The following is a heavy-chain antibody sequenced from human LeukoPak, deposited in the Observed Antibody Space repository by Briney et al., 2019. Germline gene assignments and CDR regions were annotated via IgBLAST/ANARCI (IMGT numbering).Heavy chain of an antibody. CDR2: IYYSGRT. CDR1: GGSISSGGYY. Sequence: SETLSLTCTVSGGSISSGGYYWSWIRQHPGKGLEWIGYIYYSGRTYYNPSLKSRVTISVDTSKNQFSLKLSSVTAADTAVYYCAREFDYYDSGSYHYTDVFDIWGQGTMVTVSS. D-gene: IGHD3-10*01. J-gene: IGHJ3*02. V-gene: IGHV4-31*03. CDR3: AREFDYYDSGSYHYTDVFDI.